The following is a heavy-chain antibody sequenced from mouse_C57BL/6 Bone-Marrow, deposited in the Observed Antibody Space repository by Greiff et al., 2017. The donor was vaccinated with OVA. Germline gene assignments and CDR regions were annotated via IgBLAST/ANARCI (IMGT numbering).Heavy chain of an antibody. Sequence: QVQLQQSGAELARPGASVKLSCKASGYTFTSSGISWVKQRTGQGLEWIGEIYPRSGNTYYNEKFKGKATLTADQSSSTAYMELRSLTSEDSAGYFCAREPGGSNYVGFAYWGQGTLVTVSA. CDR2: IYPRSGNT. CDR1: GYTFTSSG. V-gene: IGHV1-81*01. J-gene: IGHJ3*01. CDR3: AREPGGSNYVGFAY. D-gene: IGHD2-5*01.